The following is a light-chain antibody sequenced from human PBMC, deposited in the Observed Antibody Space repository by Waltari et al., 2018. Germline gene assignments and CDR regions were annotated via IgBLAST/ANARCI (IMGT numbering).Light chain of an antibody. Sequence: QTVVTPEPSSSVTPGGTVTLTTALSAVSLPTTSYGTWYQQTPGPAPLTLVYNANARSAGVPVRFSCSILGNTAALTITWAQADDESDYYCALYMGSGIWVFGGGTKLTVL. CDR1: AVSLPTTSY. CDR3: ALYMGSGIWV. CDR2: NAN. V-gene: IGLV8-61*01. J-gene: IGLJ3*02.